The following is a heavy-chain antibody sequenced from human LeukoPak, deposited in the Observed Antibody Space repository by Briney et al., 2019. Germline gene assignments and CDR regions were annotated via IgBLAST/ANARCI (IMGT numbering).Heavy chain of an antibody. CDR2: IYYSGST. Sequence: PSETLSLTCTVSGGSISSSSYYWGWIRQPPGKGLEWIGSIYYSGSTYYNPSLKSRVTISVDTSKNQFSLKLSSVTAADTAVYYCARLERTYYDFWSGYGLYNWFDPWGQGTLVTVSS. J-gene: IGHJ5*02. D-gene: IGHD3-3*01. CDR1: GGSISSSSYY. V-gene: IGHV4-39*01. CDR3: ARLERTYYDFWSGYGLYNWFDP.